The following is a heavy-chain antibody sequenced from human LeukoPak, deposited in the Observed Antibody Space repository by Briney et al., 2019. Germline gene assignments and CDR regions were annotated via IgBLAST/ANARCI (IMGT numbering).Heavy chain of an antibody. CDR1: GGSISSYY. J-gene: IGHJ4*02. D-gene: IGHD6-19*01. CDR3: VGGPGYSSAWPFEY. CDR2: IYTSGST. V-gene: IGHV4-4*07. Sequence: SETLSLTCTVSGGSISSYYWSWIRQPAGKGLEWIGRIYTSGSTNYNPSLKSRVTMSVDTSKNQFSLKLTSVTAADTAVYYCVGGPGYSSAWPFEYWGPGTLVTVSS.